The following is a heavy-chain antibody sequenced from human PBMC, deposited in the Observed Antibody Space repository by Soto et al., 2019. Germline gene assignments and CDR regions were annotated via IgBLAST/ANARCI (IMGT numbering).Heavy chain of an antibody. CDR1: GYTFTRYG. V-gene: IGHV1-18*01. Sequence: QVQLVQSGAEVKKPGASVKVSCKASGYTFTRYGFSWVRQAPGQRLEWMGWISGYNENPNYAQKFQGRVTMTTDTSPSTAYMELRSLRSDDTALYYCARDIHGDYPDYWGQGTLVTVSS. D-gene: IGHD4-17*01. CDR2: ISGYNENP. CDR3: ARDIHGDYPDY. J-gene: IGHJ4*02.